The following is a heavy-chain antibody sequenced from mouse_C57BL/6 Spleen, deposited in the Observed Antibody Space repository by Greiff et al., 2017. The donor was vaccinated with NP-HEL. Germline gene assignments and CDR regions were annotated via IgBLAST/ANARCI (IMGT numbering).Heavy chain of an antibody. CDR3: ARPGTVVSYWYFDV. J-gene: IGHJ1*03. V-gene: IGHV1-85*01. CDR1: GYTFTSYD. Sequence: QVHVKQSGPELVKPGASVKLSCKASGYTFTSYDINWVKQRPGPGLAWIGWIYPRDGSTKYNEKFKGKATLTVDTSSSTAYMELHSLTSEDSAVYFCARPGTVVSYWYFDVWGTGTTVTVSS. D-gene: IGHD1-1*01. CDR2: IYPRDGST.